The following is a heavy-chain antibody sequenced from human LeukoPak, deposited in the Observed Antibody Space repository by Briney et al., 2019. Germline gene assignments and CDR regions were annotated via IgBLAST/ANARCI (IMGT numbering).Heavy chain of an antibody. V-gene: IGHV3-30*18. J-gene: IGHJ4*02. CDR3: AKALDFDY. Sequence: GGSLRLSCAASGFTFSSYGMHWVRQAPGKGLEWVAVISYDGSNKYYADSLKGRFTISRDNSKNTLYLQMNSLRAEDTAVYYCAKALDFDYWGQGTLVTVSS. CDR2: ISYDGSNK. CDR1: GFTFSSYG.